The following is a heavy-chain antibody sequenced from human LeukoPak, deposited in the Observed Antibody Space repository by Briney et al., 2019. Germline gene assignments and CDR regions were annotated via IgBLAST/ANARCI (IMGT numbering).Heavy chain of an antibody. CDR2: INHSGST. J-gene: IGHJ4*02. Sequence: ETLSLTCAVYGGSFSGYYWSWIRQPPGKGLEWIGEINHSGSTNYNPSLKSRVTISVDTSKNQFSLKLSSVTAADTAVYYCARGDYDYVWGSYRPITYWGQGTLVTVSS. CDR3: ARGDYDYVWGSYRPITY. V-gene: IGHV4-34*01. D-gene: IGHD3-16*02. CDR1: GGSFSGYY.